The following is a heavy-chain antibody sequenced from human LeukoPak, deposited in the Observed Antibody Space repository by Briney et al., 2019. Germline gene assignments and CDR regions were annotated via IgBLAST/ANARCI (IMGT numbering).Heavy chain of an antibody. Sequence: PGGSLRLSWAASGFTVSSNYMSWVRQAPGKGLEWVSFIYSGGSTYYADSVKGRFTISRDNSKNTLYLQMNSLRAEDTAVYYCARVQTPVGYYSYYGMDVWGQGTTVTVSS. CDR3: ARVQTPVGYYSYYGMDV. D-gene: IGHD4-23*01. V-gene: IGHV3-53*01. CDR2: IYSGGST. CDR1: GFTVSSNY. J-gene: IGHJ6*02.